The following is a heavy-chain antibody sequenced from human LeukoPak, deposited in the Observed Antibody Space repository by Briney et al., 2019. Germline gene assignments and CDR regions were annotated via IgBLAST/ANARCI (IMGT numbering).Heavy chain of an antibody. CDR3: AEYDNAFFYYYLDV. Sequence: GGSLRLSCAASGFTFSRFGMTWVRQAPGKGLEWVAGISGRGITTAYAESVEGRFTISRDNSKNILYVQMDSLRVEDTAVYYCAEYDNAFFYYYLDVWGKGTTVTVSS. V-gene: IGHV3-23*01. CDR1: GFTFSRFG. D-gene: IGHD2-2*01. CDR2: ISGRGITT. J-gene: IGHJ6*03.